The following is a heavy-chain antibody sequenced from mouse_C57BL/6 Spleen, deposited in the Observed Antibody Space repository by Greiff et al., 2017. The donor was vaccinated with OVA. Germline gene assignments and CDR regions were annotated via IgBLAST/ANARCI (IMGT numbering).Heavy chain of an antibody. CDR2: IYPGDGDT. J-gene: IGHJ4*01. CDR1: GYAFSSSW. V-gene: IGHV1-82*01. Sequence: QVQLQQSGPELVKPGASVKISCKASGYAFSSSWMNWVKQRPGKGLEWIGRIYPGDGDTNYNGKFKGKATLTADKSSSTAYMQLSSLTSEDSAVYFWGRDGLRRAMDYWGQGTSVTVSS. CDR3: GRDGLRRAMDY. D-gene: IGHD2-2*01.